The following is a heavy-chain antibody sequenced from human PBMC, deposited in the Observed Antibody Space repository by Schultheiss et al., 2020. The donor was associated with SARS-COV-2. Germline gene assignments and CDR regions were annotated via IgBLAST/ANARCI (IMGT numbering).Heavy chain of an antibody. Sequence: SGPTLVKPTQTLTLTCTFSGFSLSTSGVGVGWIRQPPGKALEWLALIYWNDDKRYSPSLKSRLTITKDTSKNQVVLTMTNMDPVDTATYYCAHRNVNRWLQLFDYWGQGTLVTVYS. CDR2: IYWNDDK. CDR3: AHRNVNRWLQLFDY. CDR1: GFSLSTSGVG. D-gene: IGHD5-24*01. J-gene: IGHJ4*02. V-gene: IGHV2-5*01.